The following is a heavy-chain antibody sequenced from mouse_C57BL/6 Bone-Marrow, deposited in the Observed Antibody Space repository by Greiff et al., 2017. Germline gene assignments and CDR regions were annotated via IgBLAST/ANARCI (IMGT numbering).Heavy chain of an antibody. CDR3: ARGGGCGY. Sequence: VQLHQPGAELVRPGSSVKLSCKASGYTFTSYWMHWVKQRPKQGLEWIGHLDPSDSYPHYNQQFKDTATLTVDKSSSTADMQLSSLTSADYAVYYCARGGGCGYWGQGTPLTVSA. D-gene: IGHD3-3*01. CDR2: LDPSDSYP. V-gene: IGHV1-52*01. J-gene: IGHJ3*02. CDR1: GYTFTSYW.